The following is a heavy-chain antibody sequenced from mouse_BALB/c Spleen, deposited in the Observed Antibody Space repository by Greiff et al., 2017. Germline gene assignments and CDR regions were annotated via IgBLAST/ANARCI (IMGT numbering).Heavy chain of an antibody. D-gene: IGHD2-13*01. V-gene: IGHV1S53*02. Sequence: QVQLQQSDAELVKPGASVKISCKASGYTFTDHAIHWVKQKPEQGLEWIGYISPGTGDIKYNEKFKGKATLTADKSSSTAYMQLNSLTSEDSAVYFCKGSEIYYGAYYYAMDYWGQGTSVTVSS. CDR2: ISPGTGDI. CDR1: GYTFTDHA. CDR3: KGSEIYYGAYYYAMDY. J-gene: IGHJ4*01.